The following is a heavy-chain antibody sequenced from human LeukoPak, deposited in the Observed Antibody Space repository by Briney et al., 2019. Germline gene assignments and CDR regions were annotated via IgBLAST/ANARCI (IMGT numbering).Heavy chain of an antibody. V-gene: IGHV4-59*01. CDR1: GGSISSYY. CDR3: ARVEYSSSSLFDY. J-gene: IGHJ4*02. CDR2: IYYSGST. Sequence: PSETLSLTCIVSGGSISSYYWSWIRQPPGKGLEWIGYIYYSGSTNYNPSLKSRVTISVDTSKNQFSLKLSSVTAADTAVYYCARVEYSSSSLFDYWGQGTLVTVSS. D-gene: IGHD6-6*01.